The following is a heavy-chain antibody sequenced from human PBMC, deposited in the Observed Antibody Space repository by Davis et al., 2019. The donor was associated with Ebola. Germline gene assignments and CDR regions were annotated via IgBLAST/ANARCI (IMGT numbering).Heavy chain of an antibody. J-gene: IGHJ6*02. CDR3: ARGYCSGGSCYSFGSYYGMDV. V-gene: IGHV3-11*06. D-gene: IGHD2-15*01. Sequence: GESLKISCAASGFTFSDYYMSWIRQAPGKGLEWVSSISSSSSYIYYADSVKGRFTISRDNAKNSLYLQMNSLRAEDTAVYYCARGYCSGGSCYSFGSYYGMDVWGQGTTVTVSS. CDR2: ISSSSSYI. CDR1: GFTFSDYY.